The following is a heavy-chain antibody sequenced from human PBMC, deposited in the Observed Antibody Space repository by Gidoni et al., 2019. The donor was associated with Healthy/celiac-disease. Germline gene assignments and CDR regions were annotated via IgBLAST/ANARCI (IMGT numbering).Heavy chain of an antibody. CDR3: ARSRSWLVDAFDI. CDR1: GFTVSSHY. D-gene: IGHD5-12*01. V-gene: IGHV3-53*01. Sequence: EVQLVESGGGLIQPGGSLTLSGAATGFTVSSHYMSWVRQAPGKGLEWVSVIYSGGSTYYADSVKGRFTISRDNSKNTLYLQMNSLRAEDTAVYYCARSRSWLVDAFDIWGQGTMVTVSS. J-gene: IGHJ3*02. CDR2: IYSGGST.